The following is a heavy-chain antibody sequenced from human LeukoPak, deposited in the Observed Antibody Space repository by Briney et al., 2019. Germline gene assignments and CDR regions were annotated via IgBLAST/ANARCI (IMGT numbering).Heavy chain of an antibody. CDR3: ARHSPYDGFDY. Sequence: ASVKVSCKASGYTFTNYPMNWVRQAPGQGLEWMGGIIPIFGTANYAQKFQGRVTITADESTSTAYMELSSLRSEDTAVYYCARHSPYDGFDYWGQGTLVTVSS. V-gene: IGHV1-69*13. CDR2: IIPIFGTA. CDR1: GYTFTNYP. D-gene: IGHD3-3*01. J-gene: IGHJ4*02.